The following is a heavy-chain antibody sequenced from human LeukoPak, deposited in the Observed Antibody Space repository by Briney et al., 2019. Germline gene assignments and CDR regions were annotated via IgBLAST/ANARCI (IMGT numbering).Heavy chain of an antibody. CDR3: ARGGGTYSYPIDF. D-gene: IGHD1-26*01. CDR1: GFTFSRYE. V-gene: IGHV3-48*03. Sequence: GGSLRLSCAASGFTFSRYEMNWARQAPGKGLEYVSHIGASGRTIFYADSVKGRFTVSRDNTKDSLYLQMSSLRAEDTAIYYCARGGGTYSYPIDFWGQGTLVTVSS. CDR2: IGASGRTI. J-gene: IGHJ4*02.